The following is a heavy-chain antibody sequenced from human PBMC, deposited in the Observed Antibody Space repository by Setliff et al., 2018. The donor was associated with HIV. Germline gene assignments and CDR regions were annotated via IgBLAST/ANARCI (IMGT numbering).Heavy chain of an antibody. CDR2: IYHRGST. J-gene: IGHJ5*02. CDR3: VRHVGKFCSDASCYGVGWFDH. CDR1: GYFIRSGYY. Sequence: SETLSLTCSVSGYFIRSGYYWGWIRQTPGKGLEWLGSIYHRGSTYYKPSLKSRVSISVDTSKNRFSLGLRSVSAADTAVYYCVRHVGKFCSDASCYGVGWFDHWGQGALVTVSS. V-gene: IGHV4-38-2*02. D-gene: IGHD2-2*01.